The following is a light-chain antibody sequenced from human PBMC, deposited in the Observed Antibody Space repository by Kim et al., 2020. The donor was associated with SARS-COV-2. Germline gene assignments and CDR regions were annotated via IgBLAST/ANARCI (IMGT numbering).Light chain of an antibody. CDR2: TAS. CDR1: QSISRW. V-gene: IGKV1-5*03. CDR3: QQFNSYPWT. Sequence: ASVGDRVTITCRASQSISRWWAWYQQKPGKAPNLLICTASSLESGVPSRFSGSGSGTEFTLTIRSLQPDDFATYYCQQFNSYPWTFGQGTKVDIK. J-gene: IGKJ1*01.